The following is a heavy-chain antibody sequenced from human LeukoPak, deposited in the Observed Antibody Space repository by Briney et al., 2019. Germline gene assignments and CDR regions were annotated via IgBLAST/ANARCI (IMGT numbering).Heavy chain of an antibody. CDR3: ASSSTGILFDY. V-gene: IGHV4-59*08. J-gene: IGHJ4*02. CDR2: IYYTGSS. Sequence: PSETLSLTCIVSGGSTSSYYWSWIRQPPGKGLEWIGYIYYTGSSYYDPSLKTRVTISVDTSKNQLSLKLSSVTAADTAVYYCASSSTGILFDYWGQGALVTVSS. CDR1: GGSTSSYY. D-gene: IGHD2-8*02.